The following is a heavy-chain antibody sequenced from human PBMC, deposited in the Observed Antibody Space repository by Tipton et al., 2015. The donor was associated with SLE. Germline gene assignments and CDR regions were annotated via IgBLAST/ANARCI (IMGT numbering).Heavy chain of an antibody. J-gene: IGHJ6*02. D-gene: IGHD5-18*01. CDR1: GGSISTGGYY. V-gene: IGHV4-31*03. Sequence: TLSLTCTVSGGSISTGGYYWSWIRQHPGKGLEWIGYIYNSGGTDYNPSLKSRVTISADTSKNHSSLNLSSVTAADTAVYYCARWIPLTGINVWGQGATVTVSS. CDR2: IYNSGGT. CDR3: ARWIPLTGINV.